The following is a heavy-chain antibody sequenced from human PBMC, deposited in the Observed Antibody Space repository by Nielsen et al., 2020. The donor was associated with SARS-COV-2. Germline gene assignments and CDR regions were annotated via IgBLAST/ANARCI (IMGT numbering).Heavy chain of an antibody. V-gene: IGHV1-8*01. D-gene: IGHD3-3*01. Sequence: ASVKVSCKASGYTFTSYDINWVRQATGQGPEWMGWMNPNSGNTGYAQKFQGRVTMTRNTSISTAYMELSSLRSEDTAVYYCARGGSFGVVILFDYWGQGTLVTVSS. CDR2: MNPNSGNT. J-gene: IGHJ4*02. CDR3: ARGGSFGVVILFDY. CDR1: GYTFTSYD.